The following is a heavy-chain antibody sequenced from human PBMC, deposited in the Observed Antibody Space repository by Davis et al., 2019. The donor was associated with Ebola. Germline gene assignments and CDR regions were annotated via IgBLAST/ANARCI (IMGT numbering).Heavy chain of an antibody. CDR2: ISWNSGSI. D-gene: IGHD3-3*01. CDR3: ARGRFWSGYYVDY. Sequence: GGSLRLSCAASGFTFDDYAMHWVRQAPGKGLEWVSGISWNSGSIGYADSVKGRFTISRDNAKNSLYLQMNSLRAEDTAVYYCARGRFWSGYYVDYWGQGTLVTVSS. J-gene: IGHJ4*02. CDR1: GFTFDDYA. V-gene: IGHV3-9*01.